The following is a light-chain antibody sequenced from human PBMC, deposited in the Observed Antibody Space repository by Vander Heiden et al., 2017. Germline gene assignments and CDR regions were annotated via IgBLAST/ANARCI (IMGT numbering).Light chain of an antibody. CDR3: KHYDSYSPA. Sequence: DIQMTQSPSTLSASVGDRVSITCRHSQNINTWLAWYQQKPGKAPNLLIYDASNVGSGVPSRFSGSGSGTEFTLTISSLQPDDFATYYCKHYDSYSPAFGQGTNVEVK. CDR1: QNINTW. CDR2: DAS. J-gene: IGKJ1*01. V-gene: IGKV1-5*01.